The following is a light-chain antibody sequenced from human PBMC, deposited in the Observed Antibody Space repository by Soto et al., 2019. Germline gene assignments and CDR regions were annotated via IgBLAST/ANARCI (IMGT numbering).Light chain of an antibody. CDR3: QQLNSYPLT. V-gene: IGKV1-9*01. CDR1: QGISSY. J-gene: IGKJ4*01. CDR2: AAS. Sequence: DTQLTKSPSFRSASVGDGVTITCRASQGISSYLAWYQQKPGKAPKLLIYAASTLQSGVPSRFSGSGSGAEFTLTISSLQPEDFATYYCQQLNSYPLTVGGGTKVDIK.